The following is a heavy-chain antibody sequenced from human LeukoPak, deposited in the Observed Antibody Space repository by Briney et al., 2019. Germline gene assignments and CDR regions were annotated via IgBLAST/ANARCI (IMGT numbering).Heavy chain of an antibody. CDR1: GYTFTGYY. J-gene: IGHJ3*02. D-gene: IGHD3-3*01. V-gene: IGHV1-2*02. Sequence: ASVKVSCKASGYTFTGYYMHWVRQAPGQGLEWMGWINPNSGGTNYAQKFQGRVTMTRDTSISTAYMELSRLRSDDTAVYYCARNQIEYYDFWSGYYRAFDIWGQGAVVTVSS. CDR2: INPNSGGT. CDR3: ARNQIEYYDFWSGYYRAFDI.